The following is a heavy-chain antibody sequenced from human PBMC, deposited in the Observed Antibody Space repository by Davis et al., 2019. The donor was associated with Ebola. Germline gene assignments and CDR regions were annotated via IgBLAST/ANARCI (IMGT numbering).Heavy chain of an antibody. V-gene: IGHV4-34*01. CDR3: ARLLATVNHYFDY. CDR2: INHSGST. Sequence: MPSETLSLTCAVYVGSFSGYYWSWIRQPPGEGLEWIGEINHSGSTNYTPSLKSRVTISVDTSKNQFSLKLSSVTAADTAVYYCARLLATVNHYFDYWGQGTLVTVSS. CDR1: VGSFSGYY. J-gene: IGHJ4*02. D-gene: IGHD4-17*01.